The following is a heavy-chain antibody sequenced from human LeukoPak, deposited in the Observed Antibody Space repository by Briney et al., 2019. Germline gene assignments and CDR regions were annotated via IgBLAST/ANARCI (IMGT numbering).Heavy chain of an antibody. D-gene: IGHD2-2*02. J-gene: IGHJ4*02. CDR1: GFTFSSYA. CDR2: ISGSGGST. Sequence: PGGSLRLSCAASGFTFSSYAMSWVRQAPGKGLEWVSAISGSGGSTYYADSVKGRFTIFRDNSKNTLYLQMNSLRAEDTAAYYCAKDDGMGYCSSTSCYRGPLDYWGQGTLVTVSS. CDR3: AKDDGMGYCSSTSCYRGPLDY. V-gene: IGHV3-23*01.